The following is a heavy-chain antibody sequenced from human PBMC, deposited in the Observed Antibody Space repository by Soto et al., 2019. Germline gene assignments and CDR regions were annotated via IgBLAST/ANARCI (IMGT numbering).Heavy chain of an antibody. J-gene: IGHJ4*02. CDR3: ARDPEQQLVPGPFDY. Sequence: GGSLRLSCAASGFTFSGSAMSWVRQAPGKGLEWVAVIWYDGSNKYYADSVKGRFTISRDNSKNTLYLQMNSLRAEDTAVYYCARDPEQQLVPGPFDYWGQGTLVTVSS. CDR2: IWYDGSNK. D-gene: IGHD6-13*01. V-gene: IGHV3-33*08. CDR1: GFTFSGSA.